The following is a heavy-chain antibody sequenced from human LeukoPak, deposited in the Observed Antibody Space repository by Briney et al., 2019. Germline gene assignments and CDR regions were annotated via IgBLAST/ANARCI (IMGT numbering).Heavy chain of an antibody. CDR1: GFTFSSHW. Sequence: GGSLRLSCADSGFTFSSHWMHWVRQAPGKGLVWVSRIKYDASSTSYADSVKGRFTISRDNAKNTLYLQMNSLRAEDTALYYCARDTVGVTDYWGQGTLVTVSS. J-gene: IGHJ4*02. V-gene: IGHV3-74*01. CDR2: IKYDASST. CDR3: ARDTVGVTDY. D-gene: IGHD1-26*01.